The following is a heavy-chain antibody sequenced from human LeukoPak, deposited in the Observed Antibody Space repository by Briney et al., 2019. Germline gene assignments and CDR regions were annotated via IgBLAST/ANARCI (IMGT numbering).Heavy chain of an antibody. CDR3: ARGGDSDFDY. Sequence: SETLSLTCAVYGGSFNDYYWNWIRQPPGKGLEWIGEINLRGSTTYNPSLKSRVTISLDESKNQFSLKLSSVTAADTAVYYCARGGDSDFDYWGQGTLVTVSS. V-gene: IGHV4-34*01. D-gene: IGHD3-16*01. CDR2: INLRGST. CDR1: GGSFNDYY. J-gene: IGHJ4*02.